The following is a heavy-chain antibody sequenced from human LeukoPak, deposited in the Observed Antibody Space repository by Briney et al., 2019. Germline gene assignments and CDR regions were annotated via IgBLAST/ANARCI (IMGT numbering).Heavy chain of an antibody. CDR2: ISAYNGNT. CDR3: ARDLAAMVTSARWFDP. CDR1: GGTFSSYA. Sequence: GASVKVSCKASGGTFSSYAISWVRQAPGQGLEWMGWISAYNGNTNYAQKLQGRVTMTTDTSTSTAYMELRSLRSDDTAVYYCARDLAAMVTSARWFDPWGQGTLVTVSS. D-gene: IGHD5-18*01. V-gene: IGHV1-18*01. J-gene: IGHJ5*02.